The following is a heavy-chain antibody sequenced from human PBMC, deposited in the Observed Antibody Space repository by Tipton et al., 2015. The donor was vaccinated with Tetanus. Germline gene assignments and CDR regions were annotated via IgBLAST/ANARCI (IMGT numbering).Heavy chain of an antibody. D-gene: IGHD3-16*01. CDR1: GFTFTRYA. Sequence: SLRLSCAASGFTFTRYAMHWVRQAPGKGLEWVAVITFDGSTKCYADSVKGRFTLSRDNSQSTLYLQMNSLKVEDTAVYYCAREDGGPTLDYFDSWGQGALVIVSS. V-gene: IGHV3-30-3*01. CDR2: ITFDGSTK. J-gene: IGHJ4*02. CDR3: AREDGGPTLDYFDS.